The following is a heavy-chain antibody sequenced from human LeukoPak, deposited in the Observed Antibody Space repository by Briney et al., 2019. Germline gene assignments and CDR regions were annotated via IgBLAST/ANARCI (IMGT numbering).Heavy chain of an antibody. CDR1: GFTVSSNY. CDR3: ARDVYYYDSSGYYQLVDY. J-gene: IGHJ4*02. D-gene: IGHD3-22*01. CDR2: IYSGGST. V-gene: IGHV3-53*01. Sequence: GGSLRLSCAASGFTVSSNYMSWVRQAPGKGLEWVSVIYSGGSTYYADSVKGRFTISRDNSKNTLYLQVNSLRAEDTAVYYCARDVYYYDSSGYYQLVDYWGQGTLVTVSS.